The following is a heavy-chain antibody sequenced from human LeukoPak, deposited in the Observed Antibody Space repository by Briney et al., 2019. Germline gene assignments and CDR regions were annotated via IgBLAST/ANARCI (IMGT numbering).Heavy chain of an antibody. J-gene: IGHJ4*02. V-gene: IGHV3-9*01. CDR1: GFTFDDYA. CDR3: TRAPGPGYSYGYDYFDY. Sequence: GRSLRLSCGASGFTFDDYAMHWVRQTPGKGLEWVSGISWNSGSIGYADSVKGRFTISRDNAKNSLYLQMNSLRAEDTALYYCTRAPGPGYSYGYDYFDYWGQGTLVTVSS. CDR2: ISWNSGSI. D-gene: IGHD5-18*01.